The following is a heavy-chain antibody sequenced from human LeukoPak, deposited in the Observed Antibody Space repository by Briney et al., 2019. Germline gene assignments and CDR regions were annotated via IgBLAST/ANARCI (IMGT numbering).Heavy chain of an antibody. Sequence: PGGSLRLSCAASGFSFSTFGMHWVCQAPGKGLEWVAVISYDGSNKLYADSVKGRFTISRDNSKNTLYLQINSLRAGDTAVYYCAGEGYRDYYYGMDVWGQGTTVTVSS. J-gene: IGHJ6*02. D-gene: IGHD1-1*01. CDR3: AGEGYRDYYYGMDV. CDR2: ISYDGSNK. V-gene: IGHV3-33*01. CDR1: GFSFSTFG.